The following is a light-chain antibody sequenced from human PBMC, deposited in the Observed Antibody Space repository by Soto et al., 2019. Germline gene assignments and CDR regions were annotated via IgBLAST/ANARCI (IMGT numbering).Light chain of an antibody. Sequence: EIVLTQSPATLSLSPGERATLSCRASQSVSNYLAWFQQKPGQAPRLLIYDASNRATGIPARFSGSWSGTDFTLTISSLEPEDFAGYYCQQRSSWPLLTFGGRTKVEI. J-gene: IGKJ4*01. CDR2: DAS. V-gene: IGKV3-11*01. CDR1: QSVSNY. CDR3: QQRSSWPLLT.